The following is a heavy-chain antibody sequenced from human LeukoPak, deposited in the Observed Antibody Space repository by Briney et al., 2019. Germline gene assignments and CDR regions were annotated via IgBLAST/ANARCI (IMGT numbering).Heavy chain of an antibody. Sequence: GGSLRLSCAASGFTFSSYAMHWVRQAPGKGLEWVAVISYDGSNKYYADSVKGRFTISRDNSKSTLYLQMNSLRAEDTAVYYCARATYRIAAAGTPGYWGQGTLVTVSS. CDR3: ARATYRIAAAGTPGY. D-gene: IGHD6-13*01. CDR1: GFTFSSYA. J-gene: IGHJ4*02. V-gene: IGHV3-30-3*01. CDR2: ISYDGSNK.